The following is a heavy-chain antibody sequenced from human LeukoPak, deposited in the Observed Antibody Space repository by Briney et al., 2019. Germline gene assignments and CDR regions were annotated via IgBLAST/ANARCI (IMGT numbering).Heavy chain of an antibody. CDR1: GGSISSYY. Sequence: PSETLSLTCTVSGGSISSYYWSWIRQPPGKGLEWIGYIYYSGSTNYNPSLKSRVTISVDTSKNQFSLKLSSVTAADTAVYYCARDRNTVTLLDVFDYWGQGTLVTVSS. CDR2: IYYSGST. J-gene: IGHJ4*02. D-gene: IGHD4-17*01. CDR3: ARDRNTVTLLDVFDY. V-gene: IGHV4-59*12.